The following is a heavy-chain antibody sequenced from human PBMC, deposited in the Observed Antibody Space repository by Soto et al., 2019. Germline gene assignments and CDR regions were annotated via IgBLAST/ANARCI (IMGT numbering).Heavy chain of an antibody. CDR3: AKGRSYYYYYGVDV. J-gene: IGHJ6*02. CDR1: GFTFSSCA. V-gene: IGHV3-23*01. Sequence: GGSLRLSCAASGFTFSSCAMGWVRQAPGKGLEWVSDIIDSGASTYYADSVKGRFTISRDNSKSTLYLQMNGLRAEDTALYYCAKGRSYYYYYGVDVWGQRTTVTVSS. CDR2: IIDSGAST.